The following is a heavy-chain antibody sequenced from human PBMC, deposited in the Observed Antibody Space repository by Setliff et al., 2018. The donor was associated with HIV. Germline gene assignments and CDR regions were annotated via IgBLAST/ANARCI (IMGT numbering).Heavy chain of an antibody. V-gene: IGHV3-64*02. Sequence: HPGGSLRLSCSASGFTFSSYAMHWVRQAPGKGLEYVSGITGNGGSIFYADAVRGRFTISRDNSGDMLFLQMASLRPEDIAVYYCVRDTPGSDNAFDIWGQGTMVTVSS. CDR2: ITGNGGSI. J-gene: IGHJ3*02. CDR3: VRDTPGSDNAFDI. CDR1: GFTFSSYA. D-gene: IGHD2-21*01.